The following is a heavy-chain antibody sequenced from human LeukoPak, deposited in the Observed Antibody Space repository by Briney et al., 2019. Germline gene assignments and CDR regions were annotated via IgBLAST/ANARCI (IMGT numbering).Heavy chain of an antibody. V-gene: IGHV3-21*01. D-gene: IGHD6-19*01. CDR3: ARDRVAGTGPYNWFDP. Sequence: PGGSLRLSCAASGFTFSSYSMNWVRQAPGKGLEWVSSISSSSSYIYYADSVKGRFTISRDNAKNSLYLQMNSLRAEDTAVYYCARDRVAGTGPYNWFDPWGQGTLVTVSS. CDR2: ISSSSSYI. J-gene: IGHJ5*02. CDR1: GFTFSSYS.